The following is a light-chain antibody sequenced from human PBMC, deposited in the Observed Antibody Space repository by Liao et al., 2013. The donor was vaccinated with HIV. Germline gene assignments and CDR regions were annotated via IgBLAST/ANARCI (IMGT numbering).Light chain of an antibody. J-gene: IGLJ1*01. Sequence: SYELTQPPSVSVSPGQTASVTCSGDKLGNKNICWYQQKPRQSPVLVIYEDDKRPSGIPERFSGSNSGNTATLTISGTQAMDEADYYCQTWDRSLGVFGTGTKVTVL. CDR3: QTWDRSLGV. V-gene: IGLV3-1*01. CDR2: EDD. CDR1: KLGNKN.